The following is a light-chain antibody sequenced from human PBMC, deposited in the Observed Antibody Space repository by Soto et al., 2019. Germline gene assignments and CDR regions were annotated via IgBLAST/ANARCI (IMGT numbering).Light chain of an antibody. J-gene: IGLJ3*02. CDR1: SSNIGAPYD. CDR2: GNS. CDR3: QSYDSSLSGWV. V-gene: IGLV1-40*01. Sequence: QSVLTQPPSVSGALGQRVTISCTGSSSNIGAPYDVHWYQQLPGTAPKLLIYGNSNRPSGVPDRFSGSKSGTSASLAITGLQAEDEADYYCQSYDSSLSGWVFGGGTKLTVL.